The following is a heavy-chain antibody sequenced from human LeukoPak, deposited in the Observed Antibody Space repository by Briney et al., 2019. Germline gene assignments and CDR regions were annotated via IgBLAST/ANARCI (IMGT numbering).Heavy chain of an antibody. CDR2: IYYSGST. J-gene: IGHJ1*01. CDR1: GGSISSYY. CDR3: ASNLLDYYDSSRHFQH. V-gene: IGHV4-59*01. D-gene: IGHD3-22*01. Sequence: SETLSLTCTVSGGSISSYYWSWIRQPPGKGLEWIGYIYYSGSTNYNPSLKSRVTISVDTSKNQFSLKLSSVTAADTAVYYCASNLLDYYDSSRHFQHWGQGTLVTVSS.